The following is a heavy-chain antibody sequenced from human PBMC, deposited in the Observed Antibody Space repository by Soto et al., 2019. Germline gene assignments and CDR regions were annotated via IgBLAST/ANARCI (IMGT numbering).Heavy chain of an antibody. CDR3: ARDDSSGYYYEH. Sequence: PSETLSLTCTVSGGSISSGDYYWSLIRQPPGKGLEWIGYIYYSGSTYYNPSLKSRVTISVDTSKNQFSLKLSSVTAADTAVYYCARDDSSGYYYEHWGQGTLVTVSS. CDR2: IYYSGST. V-gene: IGHV4-30-4*01. CDR1: GGSISSGDYY. J-gene: IGHJ1*01. D-gene: IGHD3-22*01.